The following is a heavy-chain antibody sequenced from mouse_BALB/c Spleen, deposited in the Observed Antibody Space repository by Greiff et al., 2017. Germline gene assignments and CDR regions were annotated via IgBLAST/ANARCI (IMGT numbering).Heavy chain of an antibody. CDR3: AKQTSYVLYAMDY. D-gene: IGHD2-14*01. Sequence: VHLVESGPGLVAPSQSLSITCTVSGFSLTDYGVSWIRQPPGKGLEWLGVIWGGGSTYYNSALKSRLSISKDNSKSQVFLKMNSLQTDDTAMYYCAKQTSYVLYAMDYWGQGTSVTVSS. CDR2: IWGGGST. CDR1: GFSLTDYG. V-gene: IGHV2-6-5*01. J-gene: IGHJ4*01.